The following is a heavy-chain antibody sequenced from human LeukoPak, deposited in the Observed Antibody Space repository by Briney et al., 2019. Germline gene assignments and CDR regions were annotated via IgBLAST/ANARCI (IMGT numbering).Heavy chain of an antibody. J-gene: IGHJ6*02. D-gene: IGHD3-10*01. CDR2: IYSGGST. V-gene: IGHV3-53*04. CDR3: ARCITMVRGVRWDYGMDV. Sequence: PGGSLRLSCAASGFTFSSNYMSWVRQAPGKGLEWVSVIYSGGSTYYADSVKGRFTISRHNSKNTLYLQMNSLRAEDTAVYYCARCITMVRGVRWDYGMDVWGQGTTVTVSS. CDR1: GFTFSSNY.